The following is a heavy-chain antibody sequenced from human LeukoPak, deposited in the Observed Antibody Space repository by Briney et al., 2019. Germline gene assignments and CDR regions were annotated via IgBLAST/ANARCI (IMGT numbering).Heavy chain of an antibody. V-gene: IGHV1-2*02. J-gene: IGHJ4*02. Sequence: ASVKVSCKASGYTFTGYYMHWVRQAPGQGLEWMGWINPNSGGTNYAQKFQGGVTMTRDTSISTAYMELSRLRSDDTAVYYCATSRGYCSSTSCRDDYYFDYWGQGTLVTVSS. D-gene: IGHD2-2*01. CDR1: GYTFTGYY. CDR2: INPNSGGT. CDR3: ATSRGYCSSTSCRDDYYFDY.